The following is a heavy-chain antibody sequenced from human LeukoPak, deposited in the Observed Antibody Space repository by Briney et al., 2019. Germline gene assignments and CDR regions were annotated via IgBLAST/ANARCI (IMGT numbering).Heavy chain of an antibody. V-gene: IGHV1-2*02. D-gene: IGHD2-2*01. CDR1: GYTFTDYY. Sequence: ASVKVSCKASGYTFTDYYLHWVRQAPGQGFEWMGWINPNSGDTNYAQRFQGRVTMTRDTSISTAHMEMSRLRSDDTAVYYCARANFLYCSSTTCLFDYWGQGTLVTVSS. CDR2: INPNSGDT. CDR3: ARANFLYCSSTTCLFDY. J-gene: IGHJ4*02.